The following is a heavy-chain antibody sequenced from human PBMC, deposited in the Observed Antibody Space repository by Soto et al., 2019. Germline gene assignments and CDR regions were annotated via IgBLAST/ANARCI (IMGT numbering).Heavy chain of an antibody. CDR3: AKRFCTSTTCLSLDFYYYIGV. CDR1: GFTFSSYA. V-gene: IGHV3-23*01. D-gene: IGHD2-2*01. Sequence: GSLRLSCAASGFTFSSYALSWVRQAPGKGLEWVSDISGSGDSTNYADSVKGRFTISRDNSENTVYLQMNSLRAEDTAVYYCAKRFCTSTTCLSLDFYYYIGVWGEGITGTVSS. CDR2: ISGSGDST. J-gene: IGHJ6*03.